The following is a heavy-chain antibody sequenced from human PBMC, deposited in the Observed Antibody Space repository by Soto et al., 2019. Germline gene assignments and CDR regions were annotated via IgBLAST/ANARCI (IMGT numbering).Heavy chain of an antibody. CDR3: ASRQIPAATPPDYYYYGMDV. J-gene: IGHJ6*02. CDR1: GGTFSSYA. CDR2: IIPIFGTA. V-gene: IGHV1-69*06. Sequence: QVQLVQSGAEVKKPGSSVKVSCKASGGTFSSYAISWVRQAPGQGLEWMGGIIPIFGTANYAQKFQGRVTITADKSTSTAYMELSSLRSEDTAVYYCASRQIPAATPPDYYYYGMDVWGQGTTVTVAS. D-gene: IGHD2-2*01.